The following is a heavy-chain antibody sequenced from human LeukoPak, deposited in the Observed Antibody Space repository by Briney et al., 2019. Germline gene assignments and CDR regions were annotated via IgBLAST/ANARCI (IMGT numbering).Heavy chain of an antibody. CDR1: GFTFSSYG. CDR2: ISYDGSSK. D-gene: IGHD2-21*02. J-gene: IGHJ4*02. Sequence: PGRSLRLSCTASGFTFSSYGMHWVRQAPGKGLEWVSLISYDGSSKYYADSAKGRFTISRDNSKHTLYLQMNSLRAEDTAVYYCAKLSGIVVVTAPDYWGQGTLVTVSS. CDR3: AKLSGIVVVTAPDY. V-gene: IGHV3-30*18.